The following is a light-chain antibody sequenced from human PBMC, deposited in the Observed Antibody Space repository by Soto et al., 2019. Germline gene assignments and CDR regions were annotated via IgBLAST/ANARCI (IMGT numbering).Light chain of an antibody. CDR3: QQYNDWPLT. J-gene: IGKJ4*01. V-gene: IGKV3-15*01. CDR1: QSVNSN. Sequence: EIVMTQSPATLSVSPGERASLSCRASQSVNSNLAWYQQKPGLAPRLLIFGVSTRATGIPARFSGSGSGTEFTLTISSLQSEDFAVYYCQQYNDWPLTFGGGTKVEIK. CDR2: GVS.